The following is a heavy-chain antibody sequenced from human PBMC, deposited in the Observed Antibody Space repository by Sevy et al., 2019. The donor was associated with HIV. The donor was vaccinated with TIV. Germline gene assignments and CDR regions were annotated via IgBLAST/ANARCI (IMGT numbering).Heavy chain of an antibody. D-gene: IGHD1-1*01. CDR1: GVSVSPYY. J-gene: IGHJ4*02. V-gene: IGHV4-59*02. CDR3: ARGGPNQQQLDYFEH. Sequence: SETLSLTCTVSGVSVSPYYWAWIRQPPGKGLECVAFSGSTNYNPSLKSRATTSVDTSKNQFSLKLSSVTAADTAIYYSARGGPNQQQLDYFEHWGQGTLVTVSS. CDR2: SGST.